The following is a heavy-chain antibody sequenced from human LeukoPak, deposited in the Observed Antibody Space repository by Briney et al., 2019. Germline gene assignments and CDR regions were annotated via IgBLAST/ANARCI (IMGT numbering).Heavy chain of an antibody. V-gene: IGHV1-69*04. CDR1: GGTFSSYA. Sequence: ASVKVPCKASGGTFSSYAISWVRQAPGQGLEWMGRIIPILGIANYAQKFQGRVTITADKSTSTAYMELSSLRSEDTAVYYCARDPRRPYSGGDCKRGFFGWFDPWSQGTLVTVSS. D-gene: IGHD2-21*02. J-gene: IGHJ5*02. CDR2: IIPILGIA. CDR3: ARDPRRPYSGGDCKRGFFGWFDP.